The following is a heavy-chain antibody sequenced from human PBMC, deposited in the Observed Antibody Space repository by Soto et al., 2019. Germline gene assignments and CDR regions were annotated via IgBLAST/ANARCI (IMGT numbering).Heavy chain of an antibody. CDR1: GGSISNYY. J-gene: IGHJ4*02. Sequence: PSETLSLTCTVSGGSISNYYWSWIRQPAGKGLEWIGRIYTSGSTDYNPSLKSRVTISIDTSKNQFSLKVTSMTAADTALYYCARERREEIHDGYDIDYWGQGTLVTVS. D-gene: IGHD5-12*01. V-gene: IGHV4-4*07. CDR3: ARERREEIHDGYDIDY. CDR2: IYTSGST.